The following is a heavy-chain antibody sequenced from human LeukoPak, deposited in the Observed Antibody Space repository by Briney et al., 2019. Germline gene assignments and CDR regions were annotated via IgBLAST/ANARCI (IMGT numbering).Heavy chain of an antibody. CDR2: INPSGGST. D-gene: IGHD2-21*02. J-gene: IGHJ4*02. V-gene: IGHV1-46*01. CDR3: AREGHIVVVTASDPYYLDY. CDR1: GYTFTSYY. Sequence: ASVKVSCKASGYTFTSYYMHWVRQAPGQGLEWMGIINPSGGSTSYAQKFQGRVTMTRDTSTSTVYMELSSLRSEDTAVYYCAREGHIVVVTASDPYYLDYWGQGTPVTVSS.